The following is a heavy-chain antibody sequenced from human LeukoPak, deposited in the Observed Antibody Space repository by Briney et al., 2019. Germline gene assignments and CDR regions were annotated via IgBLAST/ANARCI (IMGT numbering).Heavy chain of an antibody. D-gene: IGHD4-17*01. J-gene: IGHJ3*02. CDR2: IRFDGSNR. CDR3: AKDLVAATVTWNAYDI. V-gene: IGHV3-30*02. CDR1: GFTFSSYG. Sequence: PGGSLRLSCAASGFTFSSYGIHWVRQAPGKGLEWVAFIRFDGSNRYYADSVKGRFTIFRDNSKNTLHLQMNSLRAEDTAAYYCAKDLVAATVTWNAYDIWGQGTMVTVSS.